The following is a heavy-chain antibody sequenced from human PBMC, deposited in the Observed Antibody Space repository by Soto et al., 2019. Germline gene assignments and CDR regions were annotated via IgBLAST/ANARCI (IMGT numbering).Heavy chain of an antibody. Sequence: EVQLVDSGGDLVQPGESLRLSCAASGFPCSSYWMSWVRQAPGKGLEWVANIKPDGSEKYYVDSVKGRFTISRDNAKTSLYLQMNSLRAEDSALYFCVRGGYFFNDWGQGTLVTVSS. J-gene: IGHJ4*02. V-gene: IGHV3-7*01. D-gene: IGHD3-22*01. CDR2: IKPDGSEK. CDR1: GFPCSSYW. CDR3: VRGGYFFND.